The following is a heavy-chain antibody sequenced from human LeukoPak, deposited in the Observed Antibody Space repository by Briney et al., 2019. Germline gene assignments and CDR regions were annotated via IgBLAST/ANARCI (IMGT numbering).Heavy chain of an antibody. Sequence: GGSLRLSCAASGFTVSSNYMSWVRQAPGKGLEWVSVIYSGGSTYYADSVKGRFTISRDNSKNTPYLHMNSLRAEDTAVYYCAREDYYDSSGFGGGYWGQGTLVTVSS. D-gene: IGHD3-22*01. V-gene: IGHV3-53*01. CDR1: GFTVSSNY. J-gene: IGHJ4*02. CDR2: IYSGGST. CDR3: AREDYYDSSGFGGGY.